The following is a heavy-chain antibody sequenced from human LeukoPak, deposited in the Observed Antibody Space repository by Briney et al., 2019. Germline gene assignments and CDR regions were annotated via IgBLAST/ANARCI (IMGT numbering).Heavy chain of an antibody. CDR2: IGGSGGNT. V-gene: IGHV3-23*01. J-gene: IGHJ4*02. CDR1: GLTFSSYT. CDR3: AKKGSSGTYGYFEF. D-gene: IGHD1-26*01. Sequence: PGGSLRLSCAASGLTFSSYTMSWVRQAPGKGLEWDSAIGGSGGNTYYADSVKGRFTISRDNFKNTLYLQMNSLRAEDTAVYYCAKKGSSGTYGYFEFWGQGTLVTVSS.